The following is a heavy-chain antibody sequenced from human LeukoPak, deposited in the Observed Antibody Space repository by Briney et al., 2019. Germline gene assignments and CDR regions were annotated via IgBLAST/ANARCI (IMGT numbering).Heavy chain of an antibody. D-gene: IGHD5-24*01. CDR3: ARGGEKDGYNLDYFDY. V-gene: IGHV4-34*01. J-gene: IGHJ4*02. Sequence: PSETLSLTCAVYGGSFSGYYWSWIRQPPGKGLEWIGEINHSGSTNYNPSLKSRVTISVDTSKNQFSLELSSVTAADTAVYYCARGGEKDGYNLDYFDYWGQGTLVTVSS. CDR1: GGSFSGYY. CDR2: INHSGST.